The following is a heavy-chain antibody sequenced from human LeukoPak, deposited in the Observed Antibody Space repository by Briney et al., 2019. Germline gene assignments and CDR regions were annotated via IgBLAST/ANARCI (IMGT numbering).Heavy chain of an antibody. CDR1: GGSIRNYY. V-gene: IGHV4-4*07. CDR2: VYLSGST. J-gene: IGHJ4*02. Sequence: PSETLSLTCTVSGGSIRNYYWSWIRQPAGKGLEWIGRVYLSGSTNYNPSLKSRVTMSIDTSKKQFPLMLSSVTAADTAVYYCASGSDTWGTQPKYYFDYWGQGSLVTVSS. CDR3: ASGSDTWGTQPKYYFDY. D-gene: IGHD2-15*01.